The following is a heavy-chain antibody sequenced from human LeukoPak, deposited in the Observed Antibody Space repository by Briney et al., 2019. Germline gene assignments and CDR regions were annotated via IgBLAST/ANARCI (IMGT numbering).Heavy chain of an antibody. D-gene: IGHD3-16*01. CDR3: ASHSYGYNH. CDR1: GIIITSYW. Sequence: GGSLRLSCAASGIIITSYWMSWVRQTPGKGLECVANIKQDGSEKNYVDSVKGRFTIFRDNARNSLYLQMNSLRAEDTAVYYCASHSYGYNHWGQGTLVIVSS. CDR2: IKQDGSEK. J-gene: IGHJ5*02. V-gene: IGHV3-7*01.